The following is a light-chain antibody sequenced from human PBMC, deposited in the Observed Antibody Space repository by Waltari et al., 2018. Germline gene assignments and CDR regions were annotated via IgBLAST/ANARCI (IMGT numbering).Light chain of an antibody. J-gene: IGLJ2*01. Sequence: QSALTQPASVSGSPGQSITISCTGTSSDVGRYNLVSWYQQHPGKVPKLMIYEDSKRPSGLSNRFSGSKSRNTASLTISGLQAEDEADYYCCSYAAGGSSVLFGGGTKLTVL. CDR1: SSDVGRYNL. CDR2: EDS. CDR3: CSYAAGGSSVL. V-gene: IGLV2-23*01.